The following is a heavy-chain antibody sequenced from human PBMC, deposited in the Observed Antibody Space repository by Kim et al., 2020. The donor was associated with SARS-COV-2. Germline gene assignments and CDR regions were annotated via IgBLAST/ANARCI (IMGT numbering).Heavy chain of an antibody. CDR3: AGRMAVAVNSIYAFDL. V-gene: IGHV3-23*01. J-gene: IGHJ3*01. D-gene: IGHD6-13*01. CDR1: GFTFKNYD. Sequence: GGSLRLSCAASGFTFKNYDMSWVRQAPGKGLEWISVISGRSDVTFYADSVRGRFTISRDNSRDTLYLQMNSLRAEDTALYFCAGRMAVAVNSIYAFDLWGQGTMVTVSS. CDR2: ISGRSDVT.